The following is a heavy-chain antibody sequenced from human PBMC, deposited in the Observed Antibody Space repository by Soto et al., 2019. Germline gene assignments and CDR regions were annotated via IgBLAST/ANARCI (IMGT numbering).Heavy chain of an antibody. CDR2: XSXXGXXX. V-gene: IGHV3-23*01. D-gene: IGHD2-21*01. CDR3: AKDRIAAPEAFDI. CDR1: GFTFSSYA. Sequence: GGSLRLSCAASGFTFSSYARSWVRQAPGKGLEWVSAXSXXGXXXXXAXTVKGRFTISRDNSKNTLYLQMNSLRAEETAVYYCAKDRIAAPEAFDIWGQGTMVTVSS. J-gene: IGHJ3*02.